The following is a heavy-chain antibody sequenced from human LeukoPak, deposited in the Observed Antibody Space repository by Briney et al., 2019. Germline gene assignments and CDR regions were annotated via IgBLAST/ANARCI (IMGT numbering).Heavy chain of an antibody. CDR3: ARGPKNSGSSFDP. CDR1: GGSISSGNYY. Sequence: SETLSLTCSVSGGSISSGNYYWTWIRQPPEKGLEWIGYIYYSGSTYYNPSLKSRINISVDTSKNQFSLKLSSVTAADKAVYYCARGPKNSGSSFDPWGQGTLVTVSS. J-gene: IGHJ5*02. D-gene: IGHD1-7*01. V-gene: IGHV4-30-4*08. CDR2: IYYSGST.